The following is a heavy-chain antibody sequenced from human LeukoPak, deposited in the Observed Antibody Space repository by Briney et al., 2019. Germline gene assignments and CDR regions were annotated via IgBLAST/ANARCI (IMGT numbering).Heavy chain of an antibody. CDR3: AREWGHDSSGYYYAY. Sequence: GGSLRLSCAASGFTFSSYSMNWVRQAPGKGLEWVSSISSSSSYIYYADSVKGRFTISRDNAKNSLYLQMNSLRAEDTAVYYCAREWGHDSSGYYYAYWGQGTLVTVSS. J-gene: IGHJ4*02. D-gene: IGHD3-22*01. V-gene: IGHV3-21*01. CDR2: ISSSSSYI. CDR1: GFTFSSYS.